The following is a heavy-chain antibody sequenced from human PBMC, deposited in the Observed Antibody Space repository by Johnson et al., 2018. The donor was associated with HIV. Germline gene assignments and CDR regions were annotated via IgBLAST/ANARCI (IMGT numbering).Heavy chain of an antibody. V-gene: IGHV3-30*04. Sequence: QVQLVESGGGVVQPGRSLRLSCAASGFTFSSYAMHWVRQAPGKGLEWVAVISYDGSNKYYADSVKGRFTISRDNSKNTLYLQMNSLRAEDTAVYYCASKAAGTMHAFDIWGQGTRVTVSS. CDR3: ASKAAGTMHAFDI. CDR1: GFTFSSYA. CDR2: ISYDGSNK. J-gene: IGHJ3*02. D-gene: IGHD6-13*01.